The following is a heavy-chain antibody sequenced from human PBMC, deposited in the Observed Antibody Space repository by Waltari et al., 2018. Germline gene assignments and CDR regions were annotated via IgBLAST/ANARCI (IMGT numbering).Heavy chain of an antibody. CDR1: GGSISSSSYY. D-gene: IGHD3-10*01. CDR3: ARCEYGSGTYY. J-gene: IGHJ4*02. CDR2: IYYSGST. V-gene: IGHV4-39*01. Sequence: QLQLQESGPGLVKPSETLSLTCTVSGGSISSSSYYWGWIRQPPGKGLEGIGSIYYSGSTYYNPSLKSRVTISVDTSKNQFSLKLSSVTAADTAVYYCARCEYGSGTYYWGQGTLVTVSS.